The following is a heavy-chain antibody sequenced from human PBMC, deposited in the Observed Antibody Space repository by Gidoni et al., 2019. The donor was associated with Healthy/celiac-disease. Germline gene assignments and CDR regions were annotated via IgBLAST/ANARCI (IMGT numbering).Heavy chain of an antibody. CDR1: GFTFSSYG. J-gene: IGHJ6*02. V-gene: IGHV3-33*01. CDR3: ASGQGVRGVTDYYYYGMDV. D-gene: IGHD3-10*01. CDR2: IWYDGSNK. Sequence: QVQLVESGGGVVQPGRSLSLSCAASGFTFSSYGMHWVRQAPGKGLEWLAGIWYDGSNKYYADSVKGRFTISRDNSKNTLYLQMNSLRAEDTAVYYCASGQGVRGVTDYYYYGMDVWGQGTTVTVSS.